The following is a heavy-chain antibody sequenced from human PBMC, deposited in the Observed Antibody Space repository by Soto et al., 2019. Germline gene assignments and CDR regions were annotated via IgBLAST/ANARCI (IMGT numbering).Heavy chain of an antibody. J-gene: IGHJ5*02. V-gene: IGHV4-4*07. CDR1: GDSISGSH. CDR2: VYSSGTT. D-gene: IGHD1-26*01. CDR3: AKMGGRVVGATDWFDP. Sequence: QVHLQESGPGLVRPSETLSLTCTVSGDSISGSHWSWIRQSAGKGLEWIGRVYSSGTTNYNPSPKSRVTMSLDTSKNQFSLEVRSMTAADTAVYFCAKMGGRVVGATDWFDPWGQGTLVTVSA.